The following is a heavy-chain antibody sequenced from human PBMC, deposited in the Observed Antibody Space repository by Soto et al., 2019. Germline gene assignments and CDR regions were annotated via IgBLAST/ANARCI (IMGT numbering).Heavy chain of an antibody. V-gene: IGHV1-69*12. CDR1: GGSFSSYA. Sequence: QVQLVQSGAEVKKPGSSVKVSCKASGGSFSSYAFSWVRQAPGQGLEWMGGIIPFFGTTNYAQKFQDKVTVTADESTSTAYMELSSLRSDDTAVYYCAKHSGRYYNVMDVWGQGTTVTVSS. CDR2: IIPFFGTT. CDR3: AKHSGRYYNVMDV. J-gene: IGHJ6*02. D-gene: IGHD1-26*01.